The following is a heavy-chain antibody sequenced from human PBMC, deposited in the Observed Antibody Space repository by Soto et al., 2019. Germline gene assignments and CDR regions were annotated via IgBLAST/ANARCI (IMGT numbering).Heavy chain of an antibody. J-gene: IGHJ3*02. D-gene: IGHD3-22*01. CDR3: AKAGYYNDSSGHDAFGI. CDR1: GFTFSNYG. CDR2: ISYDGSNK. Sequence: GGSLRLSCAASGFTFSNYGMHWVRQAPGKGLEWVAVISYDGSNKYYADSVKGRFTISRDNSKNTLYVQMNSLRAEDTAVYYCAKAGYYNDSSGHDAFGIWGQGTMVTVSS. V-gene: IGHV3-30*18.